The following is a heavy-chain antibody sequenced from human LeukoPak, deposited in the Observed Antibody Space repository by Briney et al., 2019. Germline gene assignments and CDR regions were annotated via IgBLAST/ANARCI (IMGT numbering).Heavy chain of an antibody. CDR2: ISSSSSYI. J-gene: IGHJ2*01. CDR1: GFSFSSYT. Sequence: GGSLRLSCAASGFSFSSYTMNWVRQAPGKGLDWVSSISSSSSYIYYADSLKGRFTISRDNAKNSLYLQMNSLRAEDTAVYYCARDGRRRDYCDSGSCYWFFDLWGRGTLVTVSS. CDR3: ARDGRRRDYCDSGSCYWFFDL. D-gene: IGHD2-15*01. V-gene: IGHV3-21*01.